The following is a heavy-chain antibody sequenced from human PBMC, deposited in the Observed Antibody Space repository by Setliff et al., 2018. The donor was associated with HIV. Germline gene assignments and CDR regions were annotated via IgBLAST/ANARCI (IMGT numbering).Heavy chain of an antibody. D-gene: IGHD5-18*01. J-gene: IGHJ6*03. CDR1: GGSISSSSYY. CDR2: IYYSGST. V-gene: IGHV4-39*01. Sequence: PSETLSLTCTVSGGSISSSSYYWGWIRQPPGKGLEWIGNIYYSGSTYYNPSLKSRVTISVDTSKNQLSLRLSPVTAADTAVYYCARQSGHRYGTYYYFYYVDVWGKGTTVTVSS. CDR3: ARQSGHRYGTYYYFYYVDV.